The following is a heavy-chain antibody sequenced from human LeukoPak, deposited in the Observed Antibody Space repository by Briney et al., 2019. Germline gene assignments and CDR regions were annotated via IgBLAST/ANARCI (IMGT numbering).Heavy chain of an antibody. D-gene: IGHD5-24*01. Sequence: SVKVSCKASGGTFSSYAISWVRQAPGQGLEWMGGIIPIFGTANYAQKFQGRVTITADKSTSTAYMELSSLRSEDTAVYYCARRGVGDGYRDAFDIWGQGTMVTVSS. CDR1: GGTFSSYA. V-gene: IGHV1-69*06. CDR2: IIPIFGTA. J-gene: IGHJ3*02. CDR3: ARRGVGDGYRDAFDI.